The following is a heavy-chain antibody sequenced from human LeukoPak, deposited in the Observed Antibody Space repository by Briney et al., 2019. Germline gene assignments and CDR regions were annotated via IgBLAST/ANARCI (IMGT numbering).Heavy chain of an antibody. D-gene: IGHD3-10*01. CDR2: IYYSGST. CDR3: ARAPRGATTYVDY. Sequence: SETLSLTCTVSGGSISSYYWSWIRQPPGKGLEWIGYIYYSGSTNYNPSLKSRVTISVDTSKNQFSLKLSSVTAADTAAYYCARAPRGATTYVDYWGQGTLVTVSS. J-gene: IGHJ4*02. V-gene: IGHV4-59*01. CDR1: GGSISSYY.